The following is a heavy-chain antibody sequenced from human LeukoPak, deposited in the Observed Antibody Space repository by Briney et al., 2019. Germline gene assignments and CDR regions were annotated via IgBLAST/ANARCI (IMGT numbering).Heavy chain of an antibody. CDR1: GYTFTSYD. V-gene: IGHV1-8*01. D-gene: IGHD1-14*01. J-gene: IGHJ6*02. CDR3: ARTYARPGYYYYGMDV. CDR2: VNPNSGNT. Sequence: ASVKVSCKASGYTFTSYDINWVRQATGQGLEWMGWVNPNSGNTGYAQKFQGRVTMTRNTPISTAYMELSSLRSEDTAVYYCARTYARPGYYYYGMDVWGQGTSVTVSS.